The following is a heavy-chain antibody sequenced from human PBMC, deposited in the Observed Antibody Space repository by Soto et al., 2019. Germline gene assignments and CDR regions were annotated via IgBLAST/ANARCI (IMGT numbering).Heavy chain of an antibody. D-gene: IGHD2-2*01. CDR3: ASSPRGYCSSTSCRELGNYYGMDV. CDR1: GYRFTSYW. V-gene: IGHV5-10-1*01. J-gene: IGHJ6*02. CDR2: IDPSDSYT. Sequence: PGESLRISCKGSGYRFTSYWISWVRQMPGKGLEWMGRIDPSDSYTNYSPSFQGHVTISADKSISTAYLQWSSLKASDTAMYYCASSPRGYCSSTSCRELGNYYGMDVWGQETTVTVSS.